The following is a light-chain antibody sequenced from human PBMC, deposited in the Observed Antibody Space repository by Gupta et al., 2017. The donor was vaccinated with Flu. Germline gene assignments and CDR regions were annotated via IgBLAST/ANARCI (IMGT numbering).Light chain of an antibody. CDR2: DVS. CDR1: GSEVGADNY. J-gene: IGLJ1*01. CDR3: CSYASSYSFYV. Sequence: QSARLQPRSVSGSPRESVTISSTGTGSEVGADNYVSWYQQHRGKGPKLIIYDVSKWPSWVPDRFSGSKSGNTASLTISGLLADDEADYYCCSYASSYSFYVFGTGTTVTVL. V-gene: IGLV2-11*01.